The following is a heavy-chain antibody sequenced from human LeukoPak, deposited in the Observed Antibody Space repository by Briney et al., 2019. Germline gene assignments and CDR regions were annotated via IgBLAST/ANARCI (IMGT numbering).Heavy chain of an antibody. CDR1: GGSISSGSYY. CDR3: ARNSWVGPLDY. J-gene: IGHJ4*02. D-gene: IGHD1-26*01. CDR2: IYTSGST. Sequence: SETLSLTCTVSGGSISSGSYYWSWIRQPAGKGLEWIGRIYTSGSTYYNPSLKSRVTISVDTSKNQFSLKLSSVTAADTAVYYCARNSWVGPLDYWGQGTLVTVSS. V-gene: IGHV4-61*02.